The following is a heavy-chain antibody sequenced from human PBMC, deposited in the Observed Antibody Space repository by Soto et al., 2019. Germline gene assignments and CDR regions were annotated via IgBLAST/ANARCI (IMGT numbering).Heavy chain of an antibody. D-gene: IGHD6-6*01. CDR3: AKDDSSSYYFDY. CDR1: GFTFSSYG. CDR2: ISYDGSNK. Sequence: QVQLVASGGGVVQPGRSLRLSCAASGFTFSSYGMHWVRQAPGKGLEWVAVISYDGSNKYYADSVKGRFTISRDNSKNTLYLQMNSLRAEDTAVYYCAKDDSSSYYFDYWGQGTLVTVSS. J-gene: IGHJ4*02. V-gene: IGHV3-30*18.